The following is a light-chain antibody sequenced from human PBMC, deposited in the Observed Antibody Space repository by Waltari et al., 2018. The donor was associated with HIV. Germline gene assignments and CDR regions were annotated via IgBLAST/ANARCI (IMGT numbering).Light chain of an antibody. CDR2: DAS. CDR3: QQYNNWYT. V-gene: IGKV3D-15*01. J-gene: IGKJ2*01. Sequence: EMVMTQSPATLSVSPGERDTLSCRASQSVSSNLAWYQQKPGQAPRLLIYDASTRATGIPARFSGSGSGTEFTLTISSLQSEDSAVYYCQQYNNWYTFAQGTKLEIK. CDR1: QSVSSN.